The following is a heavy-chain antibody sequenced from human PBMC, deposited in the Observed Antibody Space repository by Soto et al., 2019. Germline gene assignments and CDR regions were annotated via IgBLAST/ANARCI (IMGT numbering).Heavy chain of an antibody. J-gene: IGHJ5*02. V-gene: IGHV4-59*01. D-gene: IGHD6-25*01. CDR3: ARDQLSSGLYVWFDP. Sequence: HVQLQESGPGLVKPSETLSLTCTVPGGSISTYYWSWIRQPPGKGLEWIGYIYYDGSTSYNPSLRSRVSITVETSNNRFCVILSAVTARDTAEYYCARDQLSSGLYVWFDPWGQGTLVSVSS. CDR2: IYYDGST. CDR1: GGSISTYY.